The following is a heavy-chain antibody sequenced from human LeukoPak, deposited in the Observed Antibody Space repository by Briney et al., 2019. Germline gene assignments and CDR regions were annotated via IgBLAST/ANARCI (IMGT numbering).Heavy chain of an antibody. D-gene: IGHD3-22*01. Sequence: PGGSPRLSCAASGFTFSSYSMNWVRQAPGKGLEWVSSISSSSSYIYYADSVKGRFTISRDNAKNSLYLQMNSLRAEDTAVYYCARDLGQYYDTSDNWFDPWGQGTLVTVSS. V-gene: IGHV3-21*01. CDR3: ARDLGQYYDTSDNWFDP. J-gene: IGHJ5*02. CDR1: GFTFSSYS. CDR2: ISSSSSYI.